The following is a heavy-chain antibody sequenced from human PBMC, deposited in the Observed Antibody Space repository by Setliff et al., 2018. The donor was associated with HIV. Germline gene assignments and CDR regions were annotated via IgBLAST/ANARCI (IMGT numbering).Heavy chain of an antibody. J-gene: IGHJ6*03. V-gene: IGHV4-4*09. CDR1: GDSISTDY. Sequence: SETLSLTCTVSGDSISTDYWTWIRQPPGKGLEWIGYIYNSASTSYNPSLKSRVTISVDTSKNQFSLKLRSVTTADTAVYYCARETYYYDNPQYYYYYMDVWGKGTTVTVSS. CDR3: ARETYYYDNPQYYYYYMDV. D-gene: IGHD3-22*01. CDR2: IYNSAST.